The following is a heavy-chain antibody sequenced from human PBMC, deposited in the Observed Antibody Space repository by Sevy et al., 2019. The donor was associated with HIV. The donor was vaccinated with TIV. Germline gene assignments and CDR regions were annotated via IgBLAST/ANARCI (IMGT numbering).Heavy chain of an antibody. Sequence: GGSLRLSCSASGFTFSSYAMNWVRQAPGKGLEYVSAISSNGGSTYYADSVKGRFTISRDNSKNTLYLQMSSLRAEDTAVYYCVEPSTAIQHDAFDIWGQGTMVTVSS. CDR2: ISSNGGST. CDR3: VEPSTAIQHDAFDI. CDR1: GFTFSSYA. J-gene: IGHJ3*02. V-gene: IGHV3-64D*06. D-gene: IGHD2-21*02.